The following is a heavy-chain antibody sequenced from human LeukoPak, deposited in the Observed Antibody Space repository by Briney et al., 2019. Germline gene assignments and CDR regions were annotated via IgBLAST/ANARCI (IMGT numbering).Heavy chain of an antibody. V-gene: IGHV4-4*07. J-gene: IGHJ4*02. Sequence: SETLSLTCTVSGGSISSYYGSCIRQPAGKGLEWIVRIYSSGSTNYNPSPNSRVTISVDKSKNQLSLQLSSVTGADTAVYYCARSPTVTHTFDWWGQGTLVTVSS. D-gene: IGHD4-17*01. CDR2: IYSSGST. CDR1: GGSISSYY. CDR3: ARSPTVTHTFDW.